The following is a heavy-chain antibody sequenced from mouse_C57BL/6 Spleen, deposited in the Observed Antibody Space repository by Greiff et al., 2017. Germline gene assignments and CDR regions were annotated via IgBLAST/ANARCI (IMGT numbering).Heavy chain of an antibody. D-gene: IGHD2-2*01. CDR2: INPNNGGT. J-gene: IGHJ1*03. Sequence: VQLQQSGPELVKPGASVKMSCKASGYTFTDYNMHWVKQSHGKSLEWIGYINPNNGGTSYNQKFKGKATLTVNKSSSTAYMELRSLTSEASAVYYCGTGLPDWYFDVWGTGTTVTVSS. CDR1: GYTFTDYN. V-gene: IGHV1-22*01. CDR3: GTGLPDWYFDV.